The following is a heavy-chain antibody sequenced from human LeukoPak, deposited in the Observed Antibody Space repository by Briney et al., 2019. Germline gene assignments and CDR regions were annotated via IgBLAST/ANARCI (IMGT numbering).Heavy chain of an antibody. CDR1: GFTFSSYW. V-gene: IGHV3-7*01. D-gene: IGHD6-13*01. CDR3: ALLGSSSWYYFDY. CDR2: INHNGNVN. Sequence: GGSLRLSCAASGFTFSSYWMNWARQAPGKGLEWVASINHNGNVNYYVDSVKGRFTISRDNAKNSLYLQMSSLRAEDTAVYYCALLGSSSWYYFDYWGQGTLVTVSS. J-gene: IGHJ4*02.